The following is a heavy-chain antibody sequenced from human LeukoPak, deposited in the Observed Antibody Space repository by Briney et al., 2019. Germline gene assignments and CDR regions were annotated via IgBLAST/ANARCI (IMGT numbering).Heavy chain of an antibody. J-gene: IGHJ5*02. CDR3: AKRLTASSTWTSLDP. D-gene: IGHD1-1*01. Sequence: GGSLRLSCAASGFTFSSYALNWVRQAPGKGLEWVSVIYGSGTTTYYADSVRGRFTISRDSSKSTMYLQMNSLRVEDTAVYYCAKRLTASSTWTSLDPWGQGTLVTVS. CDR2: IYGSGTTT. V-gene: IGHV3-23*01. CDR1: GFTFSSYA.